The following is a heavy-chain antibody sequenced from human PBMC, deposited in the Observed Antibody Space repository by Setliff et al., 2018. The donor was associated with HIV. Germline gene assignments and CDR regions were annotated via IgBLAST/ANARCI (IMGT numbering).Heavy chain of an antibody. CDR1: GDSISSYY. V-gene: IGHV4-4*07. CDR2: IYTSGTT. J-gene: IGHJ6*02. Sequence: PSETLSLTCTVSGDSISSYYWSWIRQTAGKGLEWIGRIYTSGTTNYNPSLKRRVTMSVDTSKNQFSLKLSSVTAADTAVYYCARNFWNGPPDYYYYGLDAWGQGTTVTVSS. CDR3: ARNFWNGPPDYYYYGLDA. D-gene: IGHD3-3*01.